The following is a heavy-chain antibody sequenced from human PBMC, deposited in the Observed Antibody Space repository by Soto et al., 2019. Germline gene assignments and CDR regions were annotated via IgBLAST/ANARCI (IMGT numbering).Heavy chain of an antibody. CDR3: ARDRVESGYPEYFQH. Sequence: EVQLVESGGGLVQPGGSRRLSCAASGSTVSNNYMSWVRKAPGKGLEWVSVIYSGGSTYYADSVKGRFTISRDNSKNTLYLQMNSLRAEDTAVYYCARDRVESGYPEYFQHWGQGTLVTVSS. CDR2: IYSGGST. V-gene: IGHV3-53*01. CDR1: GSTVSNNY. J-gene: IGHJ1*01. D-gene: IGHD3-22*01.